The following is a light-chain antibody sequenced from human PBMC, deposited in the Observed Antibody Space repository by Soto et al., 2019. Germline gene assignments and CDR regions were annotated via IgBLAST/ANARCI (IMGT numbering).Light chain of an antibody. V-gene: IGLV2-14*03. J-gene: IGLJ1*01. CDR2: DVS. CDR1: SRDVGGYNF. CDR3: SSYTSSSTLV. Sequence: QSALTQPASVSGSPGQSITISCTGTSRDVGGYNFVSWYQQHPGKAPQLLIYDVSNRPSGLSSRFSGSKSGNTASLTISGLQAEDEADYYCSSYTSSSTLVFGTGTKVTVL.